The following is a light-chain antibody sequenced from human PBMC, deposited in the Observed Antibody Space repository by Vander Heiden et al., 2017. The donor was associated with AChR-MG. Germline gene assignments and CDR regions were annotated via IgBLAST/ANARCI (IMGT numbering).Light chain of an antibody. CDR1: NIGTNS. CDR3: QVWDSSTDHVV. CDR2: DDS. Sequence: SHVLTQPPSVSVAPGQTARINCGGNNIGTNSVHWYQQKPGQAPVLVVYDDSGRPSGIPERFSGSNSGNMATLTISRVEAGDEADYYCQVWDSSTDHVVFGGGTKLTVL. V-gene: IGLV3-21*02. J-gene: IGLJ2*01.